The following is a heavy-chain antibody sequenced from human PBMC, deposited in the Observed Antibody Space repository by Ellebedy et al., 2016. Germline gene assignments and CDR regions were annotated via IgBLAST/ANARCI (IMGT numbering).Heavy chain of an antibody. Sequence: GESLKISCAASGFTFTSYTLHWVRRAPGKGLEWVAVISYDGNSKDYADSVKGRFTISRDNSKNTVYLQMNSLGAEDAAVYYCARANFNDGSGQADSWGQGSLVTISS. CDR1: GFTFTSYT. J-gene: IGHJ5*01. V-gene: IGHV3-30-3*01. D-gene: IGHD3-22*01. CDR2: ISYDGNSK. CDR3: ARANFNDGSGQADS.